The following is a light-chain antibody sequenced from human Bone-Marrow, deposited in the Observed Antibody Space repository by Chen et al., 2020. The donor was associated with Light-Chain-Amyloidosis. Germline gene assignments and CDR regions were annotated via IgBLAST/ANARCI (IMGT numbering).Light chain of an antibody. V-gene: IGKV4-1*01. Sequence: DIVMTQSPDSLAVSLGERATINCKSSESLLYRSNNKNYLGWYQQKPGQSPKLLMYWASTRESGVPDRFSGGGSGTDFTLTIRSLQAEDVAVYYCQQYYSTPYTFGQGTKLEIQ. J-gene: IGKJ2*01. CDR3: QQYYSTPYT. CDR2: WAS. CDR1: ESLLYRSNNKNY.